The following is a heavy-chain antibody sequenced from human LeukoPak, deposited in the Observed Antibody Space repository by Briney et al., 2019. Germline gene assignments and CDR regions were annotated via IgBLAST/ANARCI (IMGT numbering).Heavy chain of an antibody. V-gene: IGHV3-21*01. D-gene: IGHD3-22*01. J-gene: IGHJ4*02. CDR1: GFTFSSYS. CDR2: ISTSSIYI. Sequence: GGSLRLSCAASGFTFSSYSMNWVRQAPGKGLEWVSFISTSSIYIYYADSVKGRFTISRDNAKNSLYLQMNSLRAEDTAVYYCVRVDSSGYGLHWGLDYWGQGTLVTVSS. CDR3: VRVDSSGYGLHWGLDY.